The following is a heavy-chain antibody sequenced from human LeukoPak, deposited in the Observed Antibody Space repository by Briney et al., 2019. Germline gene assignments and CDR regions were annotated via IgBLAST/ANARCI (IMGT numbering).Heavy chain of an antibody. Sequence: SETLSLTCTVSGGSISSYWSWIRQPPGKGLERIGCIYYTGSTNYNPSLKSRVTISVDTSKNQFSLKLSYCATGRAYSSVDYWGQGTLVTVSS. J-gene: IGHJ4*02. CDR2: IYYTGST. CDR1: GGSISSY. D-gene: IGHD6-19*01. CDR3: Y. V-gene: IGHV4-59*01.